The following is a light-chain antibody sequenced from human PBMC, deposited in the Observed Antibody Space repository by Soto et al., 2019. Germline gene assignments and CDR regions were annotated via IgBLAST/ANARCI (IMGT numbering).Light chain of an antibody. J-gene: IGKJ1*01. CDR3: QQYNNWPRT. CDR1: QGIGST. V-gene: IGKV3-15*01. CDR2: DAS. Sequence: IVLRQSQATLSVSPGKCAPISGLASQGIGSTLAWYQHKPGQTPRLLIYDASTRATGVPARFSGSGSGTEFTLTINSLQSEDFAVYYCQQYNNWPRTFGQGTKVDI.